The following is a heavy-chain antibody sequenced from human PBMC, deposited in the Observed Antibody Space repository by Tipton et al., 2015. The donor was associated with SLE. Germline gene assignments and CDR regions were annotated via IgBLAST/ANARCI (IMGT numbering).Heavy chain of an antibody. V-gene: IGHV4-39*07. CDR3: ARLAQSRLVDH. J-gene: IGHJ4*02. CDR2: LFFIGKT. Sequence: TLSLTCTVSGGSISSIGYFWGWFRQPPGKGLEWIGTLFFIGKTFYNPSLKSRVTISIDTPKNQFSLNVNSLIAADTAVYYCARLAQSRLVDHWGQGTLVTVSS. CDR1: GGSISSIGYF.